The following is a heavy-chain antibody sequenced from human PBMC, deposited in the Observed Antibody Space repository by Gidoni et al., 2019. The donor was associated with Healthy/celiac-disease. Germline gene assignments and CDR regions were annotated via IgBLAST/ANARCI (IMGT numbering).Heavy chain of an antibody. CDR3: ARSNRYCSGGSCYYDY. CDR2: ISSSSSYI. Sequence: EVQLVESGGGLVKPGGSLRLSCAASGFPFSSYSMNWVRQAPGKGLAWVSSISSSSSYIYYADSVKGRFTISRDNAKNSLYLQMNSLRAEDTAVYYCARSNRYCSGGSCYYDYWGQGTLVTVSS. V-gene: IGHV3-21*01. CDR1: GFPFSSYS. J-gene: IGHJ4*02. D-gene: IGHD2-15*01.